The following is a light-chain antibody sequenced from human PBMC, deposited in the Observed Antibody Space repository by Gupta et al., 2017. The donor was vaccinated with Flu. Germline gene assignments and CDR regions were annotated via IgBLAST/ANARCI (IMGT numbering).Light chain of an antibody. CDR1: QSISSY. J-gene: IGKJ1*01. Sequence: DIQMTQSPSSLSASVGDRVTITCRASQSISSYLNWYQQKPGKAPKLLIYAASSLQSGVPSRFSGSGCGKDFTLTIISLQPEDFATYYCQQSDSTLWTFGQGTKVEIK. CDR2: AAS. CDR3: QQSDSTLWT. V-gene: IGKV1-39*01.